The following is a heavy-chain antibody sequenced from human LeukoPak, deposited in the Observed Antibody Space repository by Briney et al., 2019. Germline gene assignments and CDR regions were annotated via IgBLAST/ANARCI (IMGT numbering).Heavy chain of an antibody. V-gene: IGHV4-34*01. CDR1: GGSFSGYY. CDR2: INHSGST. D-gene: IGHD3-16*02. Sequence: SETLSLTCAVYGGSFSGYYWNWIRQPPGKGLEWIGEINHSGSTNYNPSLKSRVTISVDTSKNQFSLKLSSVTAADTAVYYCARHRYDYVWGSYRSRGFDPWGQGTLVTVSS. CDR3: ARHRYDYVWGSYRSRGFDP. J-gene: IGHJ5*02.